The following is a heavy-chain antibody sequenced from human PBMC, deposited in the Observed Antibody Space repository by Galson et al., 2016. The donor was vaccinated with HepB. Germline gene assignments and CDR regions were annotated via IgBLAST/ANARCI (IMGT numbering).Heavy chain of an antibody. CDR1: GLTYSSLA. D-gene: IGHD3-10*01. CDR2: IYNSGST. J-gene: IGHJ3*02. Sequence: LRLSCAASGLTYSSLAMSWLRQPPGKGLEWIGYIYNSGSTYYNPSLESRVTISVGRSKNQFSLRVSSVTAADTAVYYCAREDREFRGPHGGFYIWGQGTMVTVSS. V-gene: IGHV4-30-2*01. CDR3: AREDREFRGPHGGFYI.